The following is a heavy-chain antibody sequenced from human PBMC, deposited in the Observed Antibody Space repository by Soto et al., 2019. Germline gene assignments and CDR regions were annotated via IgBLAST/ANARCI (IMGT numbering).Heavy chain of an antibody. CDR2: IYHSGST. CDR3: ARVVGGYYYGMDV. Sequence: QVQLQESGPGLVKPSGTLSLTCAVSGGSISSSNWWSWVRQPPGKGLEWIGEIYHSGSTNYNPSPKSRVXISVDKSKNQFSLKRSSVTAADTAVYYCARVVGGYYYGMDVWGQGTTVTVSS. V-gene: IGHV4-4*02. D-gene: IGHD2-2*01. CDR1: GGSISSSNW. J-gene: IGHJ6*02.